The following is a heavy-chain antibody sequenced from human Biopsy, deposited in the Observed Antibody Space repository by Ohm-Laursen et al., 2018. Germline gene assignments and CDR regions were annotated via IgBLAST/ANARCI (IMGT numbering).Heavy chain of an antibody. D-gene: IGHD3-9*01. Sequence: SLRLSCSASGFTVSDNHISWIRQAPGKGLEWVSTITSSGGSTYFADSVKDRFTISRDNSKNRLYLQMNSLRGEDTAVYYCAKQGATILSSFDSWGQGTLVTVSS. CDR1: GFTVSDNH. V-gene: IGHV3-23*01. CDR2: ITSSGGST. J-gene: IGHJ5*01. CDR3: AKQGATILSSFDS.